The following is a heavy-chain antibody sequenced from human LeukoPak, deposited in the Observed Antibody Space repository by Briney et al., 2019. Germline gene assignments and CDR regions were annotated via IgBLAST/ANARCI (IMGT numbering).Heavy chain of an antibody. J-gene: IGHJ6*02. D-gene: IGHD6-13*01. V-gene: IGHV3-30*18. Sequence: SGGSLRLSCAASGFTFSSYGMHWVCQAPGKGLEWVAVISYDGSNKYYADSVKGRFTISRDNSKNTLYLQMNSLRAEDTAVYYCAKAMRTGSSSWYGAYYYYGMDVWGQGTMVTVSS. CDR2: ISYDGSNK. CDR3: AKAMRTGSSSWYGAYYYYGMDV. CDR1: GFTFSSYG.